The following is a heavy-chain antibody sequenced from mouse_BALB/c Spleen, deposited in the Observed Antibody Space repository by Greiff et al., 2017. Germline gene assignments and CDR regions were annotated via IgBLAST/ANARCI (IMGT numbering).Heavy chain of an antibody. CDR3: ARNEYYGSRTWFAY. D-gene: IGHD1-1*01. V-gene: IGHV2-2*02. J-gene: IGHJ3*01. CDR1: GFSLTGYG. CDR2: IWSGGST. Sequence: QVQLQQSGPGLVAPSQSLSITCTVSGFSLTGYGVHWVRQSPGKGLEWLGVIWSGGSTDYNAAFISRLSISKDNSKSQVFFKMNSLQANDTAIYYCARNEYYGSRTWFAYWGQGTLVTVSA.